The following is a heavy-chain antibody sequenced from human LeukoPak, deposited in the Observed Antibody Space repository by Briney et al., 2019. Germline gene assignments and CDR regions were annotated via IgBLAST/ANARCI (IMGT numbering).Heavy chain of an antibody. V-gene: IGHV3-33*01. CDR3: ARDFIAAAGDDY. CDR1: GFTFSSYG. Sequence: GRSLRLSCAASGFTFSSYGMHWVRQAPGKGLEWVAVIWYDGSNKYYADSVKGRFTISRDNSKNTLYLQMNSLRVEDTAVYYCARDFIAAAGDDYWGQGTLVTVSS. D-gene: IGHD6-13*01. CDR2: IWYDGSNK. J-gene: IGHJ4*02.